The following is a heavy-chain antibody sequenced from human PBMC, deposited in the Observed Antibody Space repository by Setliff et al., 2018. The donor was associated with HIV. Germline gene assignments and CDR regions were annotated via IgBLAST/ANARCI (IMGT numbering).Heavy chain of an antibody. CDR3: ASADCVGATCPHFDF. J-gene: IGHJ4*02. Sequence: PGGSLRLSCGASGFTFNTYSMHWVRQAPGKGLDWVAIISSDGSAKFCADSVKGRFAISRDNSKNMLYLQMNSLRVEDTAVYFCASADCVGATCPHFDFWGQGTLVTVSS. CDR1: GFTFNTYS. D-gene: IGHD2-21*01. V-gene: IGHV3-30*09. CDR2: ISSDGSAK.